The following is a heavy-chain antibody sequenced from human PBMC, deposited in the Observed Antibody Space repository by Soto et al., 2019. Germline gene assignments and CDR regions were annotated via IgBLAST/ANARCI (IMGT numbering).Heavy chain of an antibody. V-gene: IGHV3-30*03. Sequence: GGSLRLSCAASGFYFSRYSMDWVRQAPGKGLEWVAVISFDGTKKYYSDSVKGRFTISRDNLKNTLYLQMNNLRVEDAALYFCAREDDYGYRYINYGLDVWGQGTTVTVSS. J-gene: IGHJ6*02. CDR2: ISFDGTKK. CDR1: GFYFSRYS. D-gene: IGHD4-17*01. CDR3: AREDDYGYRYINYGLDV.